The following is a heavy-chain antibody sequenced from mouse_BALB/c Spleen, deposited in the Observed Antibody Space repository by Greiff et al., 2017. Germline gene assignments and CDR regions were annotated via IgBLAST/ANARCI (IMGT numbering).Heavy chain of an antibody. Sequence: VQRVESGPGLVAPSQSLSITCTVSGFSLTSYGVHWVRQPPGKGLEWLGVIWAGGSTNYNSALMSRLSISKDNSKSQVFLKMNSLQTDDTAMYYCARDTARATDAMDYWGQGTSVTVSS. V-gene: IGHV2-9*02. CDR3: ARDTARATDAMDY. D-gene: IGHD3-1*01. CDR1: GFSLTSYG. J-gene: IGHJ4*01. CDR2: IWAGGST.